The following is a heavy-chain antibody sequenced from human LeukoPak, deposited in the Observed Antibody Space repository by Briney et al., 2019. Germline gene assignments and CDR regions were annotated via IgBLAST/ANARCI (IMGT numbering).Heavy chain of an antibody. CDR3: ARDDAGYSSGWYWVY. CDR1: GFTFSGYE. V-gene: IGHV3-48*03. CDR2: ISSSGSII. Sequence: GGSLRLSCAASGFTFSGYEMNWVRQAPGKGLEWVSYISSSGSIIYYADSVRGRFTISRDNAKNSLYLQMNSLRAEDTAVYYCARDDAGYSSGWYWVYWGQGTLVTVSS. J-gene: IGHJ4*02. D-gene: IGHD6-19*01.